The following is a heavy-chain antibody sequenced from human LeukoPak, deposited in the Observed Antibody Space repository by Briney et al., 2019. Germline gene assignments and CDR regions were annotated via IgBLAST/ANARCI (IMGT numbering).Heavy chain of an antibody. V-gene: IGHV4-59*01. CDR1: GGSISSYY. Sequence: PSETLSLTCTVSGGSISSYYWSWIRQPPGKGLEWIGYIYYSGTTNYSPSLKSRVTISVDTSKNQFSLKLSSVTAADTAVYYCARAPLYSSFDYWGQGALVTVSS. D-gene: IGHD5-18*01. CDR3: ARAPLYSSFDY. J-gene: IGHJ4*02. CDR2: IYYSGTT.